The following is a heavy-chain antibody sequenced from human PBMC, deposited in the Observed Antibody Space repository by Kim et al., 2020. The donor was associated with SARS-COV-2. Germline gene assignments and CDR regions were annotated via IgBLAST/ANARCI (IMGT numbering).Heavy chain of an antibody. D-gene: IGHD3-10*01. CDR3: ARAGAPYYYGSGSYYNKNFYYYYGMDV. CDR2: ISSSSSYI. CDR1: GFTFSSYS. Sequence: GGSLRLSCAASGFTFSSYSMNWVRQAPGKGLEWVSSISSSSSYIYYADSVKGRFTISRDNAKNSLYLQMNSLRAEDTAVYYCARAGAPYYYGSGSYYNKNFYYYYGMDVWGQGTTVTVSS. V-gene: IGHV3-21*01. J-gene: IGHJ6*02.